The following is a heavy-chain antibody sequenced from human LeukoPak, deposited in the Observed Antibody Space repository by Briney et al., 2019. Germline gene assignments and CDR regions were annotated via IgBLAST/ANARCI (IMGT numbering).Heavy chain of an antibody. V-gene: IGHV3-23*01. CDR2: ISGSGSGGAT. CDR3: AKGGTHYYRSGQYNWFDP. J-gene: IGHJ5*02. Sequence: GGSLRLSCAASGFTFDIHVMTWVRQAPGKGLEWVSSISGSGSGGATYYADSVKGRFTISRDSSKNTLYLQMNSLRVEDTAVYYCAKGGTHYYRSGQYNWFDPWGQGTLVTVSS. D-gene: IGHD3-10*01. CDR1: GFTFDIHV.